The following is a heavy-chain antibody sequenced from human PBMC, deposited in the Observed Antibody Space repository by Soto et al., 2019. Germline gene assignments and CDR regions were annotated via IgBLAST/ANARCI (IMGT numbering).Heavy chain of an antibody. D-gene: IGHD3-16*02. CDR3: AKTLHLGELSKYNYYYYYMDV. Sequence: GGSLRLSCAASGFTFSTYAMSWVRQAPGKGLEWVSAISGSGGSTYYADSVKGRFTISRDNSKNTLYLQMNSLRAEDTAVYYCAKTLHLGELSKYNYYYYYMDVWGKGTTVTVSS. CDR1: GFTFSTYA. V-gene: IGHV3-23*01. J-gene: IGHJ6*03. CDR2: ISGSGGST.